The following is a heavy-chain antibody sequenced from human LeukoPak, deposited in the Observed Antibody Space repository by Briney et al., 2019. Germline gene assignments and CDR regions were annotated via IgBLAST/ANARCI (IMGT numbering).Heavy chain of an antibody. D-gene: IGHD3-3*01. V-gene: IGHV3-30*03. CDR1: GFTFSSYG. Sequence: PGRSLRLSCAASGFTFSSYGMHWVRQAPGKGLEWVAVISYDGSNKYYADSVKGRFTISRDNSKNTLYLQMNSLRAEDTAVYYCARDKANDFWSIDGFFDYWGQGTLVTVSS. J-gene: IGHJ4*02. CDR3: ARDKANDFWSIDGFFDY. CDR2: ISYDGSNK.